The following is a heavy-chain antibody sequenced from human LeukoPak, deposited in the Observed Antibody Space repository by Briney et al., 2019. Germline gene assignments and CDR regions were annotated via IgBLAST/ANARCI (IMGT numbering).Heavy chain of an antibody. CDR3: ARLADYGNSGPREYLDF. J-gene: IGHJ4*02. CDR1: GFTFSDYI. CDR2: ISGSSSNI. V-gene: IGHV3-48*04. D-gene: IGHD4-11*01. Sequence: GGSLRLSCAASGFTFSDYIMNWVRQAPGKGLEWVSYISGSSSNIYYAVSVKGRFTISRDNAKTSLYLQMNSLRAEDTAVYYCARLADYGNSGPREYLDFWGQGTLVTVSS.